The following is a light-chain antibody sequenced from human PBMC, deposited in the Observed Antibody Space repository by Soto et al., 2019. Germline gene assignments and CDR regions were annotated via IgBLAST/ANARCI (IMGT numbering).Light chain of an antibody. Sequence: DIVMTQSPLSLPVTPGEPASISCRSSQSLLHSNGYNYLDWYLQKPGQSPQLLIYLGSNRASGVPYRFSGSGSGTDFTLKISRVEAEDVGVYYCMQALPVFTFGPGTKVDIK. V-gene: IGKV2-28*01. CDR3: MQALPVFT. J-gene: IGKJ3*01. CDR1: QSLLHSNGYNY. CDR2: LGS.